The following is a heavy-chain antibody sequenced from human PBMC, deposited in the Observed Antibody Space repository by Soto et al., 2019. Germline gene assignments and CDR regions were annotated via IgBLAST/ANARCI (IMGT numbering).Heavy chain of an antibody. D-gene: IGHD3-3*01. J-gene: IGHJ4*02. V-gene: IGHV1-3*01. CDR1: GYTFTRNA. CDR2: IDAGNGNT. Sequence: ASVKVSCKASGYTFTRNAIHWVRQAPGQRLEWIGKIDAGNGNTKYSQKFQGRVTITRDTSASTAYMELSSLRSEDTAVYYCARTSGYYFYDYWGQGTLVTVSS. CDR3: ARTSGYYFYDY.